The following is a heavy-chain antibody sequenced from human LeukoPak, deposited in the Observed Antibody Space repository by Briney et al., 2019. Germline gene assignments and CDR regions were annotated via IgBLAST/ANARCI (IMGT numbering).Heavy chain of an antibody. V-gene: IGHV3-23*01. D-gene: IGHD1-26*01. CDR2: ISESGGSS. CDR3: ARDPGATPRWNLGY. CDR1: EFNFKFYA. J-gene: IGHJ4*02. Sequence: GGSLRLSCVASEFNFKFYAMSWVRQAPGKGLEWVSTISESGGSSYYANSVKGRFTISRDNSKNTLYLQMNSLRPEDTAVYFCARDPGATPRWNLGYWGQGTLVTVSS.